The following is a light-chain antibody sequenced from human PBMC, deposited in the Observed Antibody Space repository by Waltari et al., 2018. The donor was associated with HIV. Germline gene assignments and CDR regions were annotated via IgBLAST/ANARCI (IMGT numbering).Light chain of an antibody. CDR1: QFINNW. J-gene: IGKJ3*01. CDR2: KAS. CDR3: QQYHSYSS. Sequence: DIQITQAHSPMTAAVGDSVTISCRPSQFINNWLAWYQQKPGQAPKLLIYKASTLESGVPSRFSGGGSGTDFTLTISSLQPDDFATYFCQQYHSYSSFGPGTIVDMK. V-gene: IGKV1-5*03.